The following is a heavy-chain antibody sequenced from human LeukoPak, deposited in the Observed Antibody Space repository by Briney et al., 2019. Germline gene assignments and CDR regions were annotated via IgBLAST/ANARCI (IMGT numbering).Heavy chain of an antibody. CDR1: GFTFSSYG. CDR3: AKTGTPWYYFDY. Sequence: GGSLRLSCAASGFTFSSYGIHWVRQAPGKGLEWVSAISGSGGSTYYADSVKGRFTISRDNSKNTLYLQMNSLRAEDTAVYYCAKTGTPWYYFDYWGQGTLVTVSS. D-gene: IGHD6-13*01. V-gene: IGHV3-23*01. J-gene: IGHJ4*02. CDR2: ISGSGGST.